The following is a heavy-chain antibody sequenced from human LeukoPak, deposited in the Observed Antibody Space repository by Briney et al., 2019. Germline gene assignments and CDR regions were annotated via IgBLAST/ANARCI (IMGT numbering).Heavy chain of an antibody. CDR2: IWYDGSNK. D-gene: IGHD3-3*01. CDR1: GFTFSSYG. J-gene: IGHJ6*02. Sequence: GGSLRLSCAASGFTFSSYGMPWVRQAPGKGLEWVAVIWYDGSNKYYADSVKGRFTISRDNSKNTLYLQMNSLRAEDTAVYYCAKGTSHDFWSGYRGYGVDVWGQGTTVTVSS. V-gene: IGHV3-33*06. CDR3: AKGTSHDFWSGYRGYGVDV.